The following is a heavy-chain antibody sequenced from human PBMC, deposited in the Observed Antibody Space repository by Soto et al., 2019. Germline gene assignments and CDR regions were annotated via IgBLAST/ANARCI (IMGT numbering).Heavy chain of an antibody. J-gene: IGHJ2*01. CDR2: INSDGSST. D-gene: IGHD2-2*01. CDR1: GFTFSSYW. CDR3: VKSSSSYWYFDL. Sequence: VGSLRLSCAASGFTFSSYWMHWVRQAPGKGLVWVSRINSDGSSTSYADSVKGRFTISRDNAKNTLYLQMNSLRAEDTAVYYCVKSSSSYWYFDLWGRGTLVTVS. V-gene: IGHV3-74*01.